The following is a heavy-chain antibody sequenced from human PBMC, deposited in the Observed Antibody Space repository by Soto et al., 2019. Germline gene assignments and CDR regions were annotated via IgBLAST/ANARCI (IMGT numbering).Heavy chain of an antibody. CDR2: IYYSGST. Sequence: QLQLQESGPGLVKPSETLSLTCSVSGGSISSSSYFWGWIRQPPGKGLEWIGSIYYSGSTYYNPSLKXRFPXSXNTSKTQFSLKLSSVTAADTAVYYCARHPSDFWFDPWGQGTLVTVSS. V-gene: IGHV4-39*01. CDR1: GGSISSSSYF. CDR3: ARHPSDFWFDP. D-gene: IGHD2-21*02. J-gene: IGHJ5*02.